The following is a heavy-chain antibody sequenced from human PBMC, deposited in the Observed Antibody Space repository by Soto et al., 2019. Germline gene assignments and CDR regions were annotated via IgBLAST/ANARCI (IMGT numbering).Heavy chain of an antibody. CDR3: ARAPVGLDTISYFDY. D-gene: IGHD3-3*01. J-gene: IGHJ4*02. CDR2: VYNGGST. CDR1: GDSVSSVGFH. Sequence: PSETLALSCTVSGDSVSSVGFHWAWLRRPPGKCLEWIGYVYNGGSTYYRPSLESRMHMXXXAXXXXXSPXLXXVTXAHTAVYFCARAPVGLDTISYFDYWGQGKLVT. V-gene: IGHV4-30-4*01.